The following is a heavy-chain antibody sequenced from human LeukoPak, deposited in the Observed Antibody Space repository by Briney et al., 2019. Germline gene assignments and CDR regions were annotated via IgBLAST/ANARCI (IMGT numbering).Heavy chain of an antibody. J-gene: IGHJ4*02. CDR3: SKGRTVTGTLALDY. Sequence: PGGSLRLSCAASGSTFSSYAMHWVRQAPGKGLEWVAVISYDGSIEYYADSVKGRFTISRDNSKNTLYLQVNSLRAEDTAIYYCSKGRTVTGTLALDYWGQGTLVTVSS. CDR2: ISYDGSIE. D-gene: IGHD6-19*01. CDR1: GSTFSSYA. V-gene: IGHV3-30*04.